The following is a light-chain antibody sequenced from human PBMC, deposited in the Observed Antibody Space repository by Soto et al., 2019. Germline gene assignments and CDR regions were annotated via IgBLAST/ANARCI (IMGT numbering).Light chain of an antibody. CDR2: GAS. Sequence: EIVMTQSPATLSVSPGERATLSCRASQSVSSNLAWYQQKPGQAPRRLIYGASTRATGIPARFSGSGSGTAFTFTISSLQSEDFAVYYCQQYNNWPPITFGQGTRLEIK. CDR1: QSVSSN. J-gene: IGKJ5*01. CDR3: QQYNNWPPIT. V-gene: IGKV3D-15*01.